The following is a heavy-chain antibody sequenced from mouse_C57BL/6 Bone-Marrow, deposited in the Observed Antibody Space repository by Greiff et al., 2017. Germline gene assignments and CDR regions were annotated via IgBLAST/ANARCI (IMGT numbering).Heavy chain of an antibody. J-gene: IGHJ3*01. V-gene: IGHV5-4*01. CDR1: RFTFSSYA. D-gene: IGHD2-3*01. CDR2: ISDGGSYT. CDR3: ARYGAYDGPWFAY. Sequence: EVQLVESGGGLVKPGGSLKLSCAASRFTFSSYAMSWVRQTPEKRLEWVATISDGGSYTYYPDNVKGRFTISRDNAKNNLYLQMSRLKAEDTAMYYCARYGAYDGPWFAYWGQGTLVTVSA.